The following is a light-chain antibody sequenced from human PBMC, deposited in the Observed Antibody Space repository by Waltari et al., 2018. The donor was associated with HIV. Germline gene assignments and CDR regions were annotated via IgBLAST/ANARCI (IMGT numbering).Light chain of an antibody. CDR1: SSNVGRDN. CDR3: AAWDNILSGYV. CDR2: NDY. Sequence: QSALTPPPSTSGTPGQRATTSCSGSSSNVGRDNVYWYQQIPGTAPKLLIYNDYQRPSGVPDRFSGSKSGTSASLAISGLRSEDEADYYCAAWDNILSGYVFGTGTKVTVL. V-gene: IGLV1-47*01. J-gene: IGLJ1*01.